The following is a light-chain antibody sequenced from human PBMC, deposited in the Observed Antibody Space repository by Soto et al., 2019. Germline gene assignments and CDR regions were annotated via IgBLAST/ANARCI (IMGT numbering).Light chain of an antibody. J-gene: IGKJ4*01. CDR1: QSISNH. V-gene: IGKV1-39*01. CDR2: AAS. CDR3: QQYYSFPLT. Sequence: DIQMTQSPSSLSASVEDRVIITCRASQSISNHLNWYQQKPGKAPELLIYAASTLQSVVPSRFSGSGSGTDFTLTISCLQSEDFATYYCQQYYSFPLTFGGGTKVDI.